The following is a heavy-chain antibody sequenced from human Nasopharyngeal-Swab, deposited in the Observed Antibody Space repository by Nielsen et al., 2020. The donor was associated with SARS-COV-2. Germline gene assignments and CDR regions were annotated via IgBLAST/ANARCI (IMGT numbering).Heavy chain of an antibody. Sequence: GSLRLSCAAPGFRNNWVHWVRQAPGKGLVWVSRINSDGTSTAYADSVKGRFTISRDNAKNSLYLQMNSLRAEDTAVYHCVTGGSYYVYWGQGTLVTVSS. V-gene: IGHV3-74*01. CDR1: GFRNNW. D-gene: IGHD1-26*01. CDR2: INSDGTST. J-gene: IGHJ4*02. CDR3: VTGGSYYVY.